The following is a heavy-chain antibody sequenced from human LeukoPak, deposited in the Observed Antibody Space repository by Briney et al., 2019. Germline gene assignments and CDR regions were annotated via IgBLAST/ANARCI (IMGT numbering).Heavy chain of an antibody. CDR3: ARDVGYCSSTSCPPT. Sequence: PGGSLRLSCAASGFTFDDYGMSWVRQAPGKGLEWVSGINWNGGSTGYADSVKGRFTISRDNAKNSLYLQMNSLRAEDTALDYCARDVGYCSSTSCPPTWGQGTMVTVSS. CDR2: INWNGGST. D-gene: IGHD2-2*01. J-gene: IGHJ3*01. CDR1: GFTFDDYG. V-gene: IGHV3-20*04.